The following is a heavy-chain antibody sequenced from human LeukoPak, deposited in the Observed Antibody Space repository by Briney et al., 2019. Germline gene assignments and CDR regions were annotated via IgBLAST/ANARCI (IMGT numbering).Heavy chain of an antibody. D-gene: IGHD2-2*01. CDR2: INSDGGTT. CDR1: GFTFSSYW. CDR3: ARENCGSTSCYWGFDY. Sequence: GGPLRLSRAASGFTFSSYWIHWVRHAPGKGLVWVSRINSDGGTTTYADSVKGRFTISRDNAKNTLYLQMSSLRVEDTAMYYCARENCGSTSCYWGFDYWGLGTLVTVSS. J-gene: IGHJ4*02. V-gene: IGHV3-74*01.